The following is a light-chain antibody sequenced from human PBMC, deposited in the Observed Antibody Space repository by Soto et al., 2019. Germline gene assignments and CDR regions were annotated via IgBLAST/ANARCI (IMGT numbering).Light chain of an antibody. V-gene: IGLV2-8*01. J-gene: IGLJ1*01. Sequence: QSALTQPPSASGSPGQSVTISCTGTSSDVGDYNYVSWYQQHPGKAPKLMIYEVSKRPSGVPDRFSGSKSGNTASLTVSGLQAEDEADYYCSSYAGSNRVXGTGTKVTVL. CDR2: EVS. CDR3: SSYAGSNRV. CDR1: SSDVGDYNY.